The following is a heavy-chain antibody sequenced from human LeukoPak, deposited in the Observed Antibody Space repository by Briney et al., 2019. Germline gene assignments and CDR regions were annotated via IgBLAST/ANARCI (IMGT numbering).Heavy chain of an antibody. CDR1: GFTFSSYG. J-gene: IGHJ4*02. CDR3: AKDDSIAAAGIRSPIDY. Sequence: GGSLRLSCAASGFTFSSYGMHWVRQAPGKGLEWVAFIRYDGGNKYYADSVKGRFTISRDNSKNTLYLQMNSLRAEDTAVYYCAKDDSIAAAGIRSPIDYWGQETLVTVSS. CDR2: IRYDGGNK. D-gene: IGHD6-13*01. V-gene: IGHV3-30*02.